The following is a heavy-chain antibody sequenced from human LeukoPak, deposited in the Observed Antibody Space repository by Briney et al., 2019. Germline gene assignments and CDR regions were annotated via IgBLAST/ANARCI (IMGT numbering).Heavy chain of an antibody. D-gene: IGHD2-15*01. Sequence: ASVKVSCKASGYTFTGYYMHWVRQAPGQGLEWMGRINPNSGGTNYAQKFQGRVTMTRDTSISTAYMELSRLRSDDTAVYYCARGLHCSGGSCYSGFDYWGQGTLVTVSS. J-gene: IGHJ4*02. V-gene: IGHV1-2*06. CDR3: ARGLHCSGGSCYSGFDY. CDR1: GYTFTGYY. CDR2: INPNSGGT.